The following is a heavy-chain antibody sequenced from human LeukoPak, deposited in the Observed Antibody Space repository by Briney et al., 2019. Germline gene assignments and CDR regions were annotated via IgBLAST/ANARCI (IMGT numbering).Heavy chain of an antibody. D-gene: IGHD2-2*01. CDR3: AKDPFDQMLPENWFDP. CDR1: GYTFSDYY. CDR2: MNPNSGDT. J-gene: IGHJ5*02. Sequence: ASVKVSCKASGYTFSDYYIHWVRQAPGQGLEWVGWMNPNSGDTNYARSFQGRVTMTRDTSISTAYMELSRLRFDDTAVYYCAKDPFDQMLPENWFDPWGQGTLVTVSS. V-gene: IGHV1-2*02.